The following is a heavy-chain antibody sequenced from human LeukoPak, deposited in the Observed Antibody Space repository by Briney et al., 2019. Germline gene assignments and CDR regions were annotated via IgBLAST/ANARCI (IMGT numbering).Heavy chain of an antibody. CDR3: AKDDAWLRFGE. Sequence: GRSLRLSCAASGFTFSNYAMNWVRQAPGKGLEWVSGISPSGDITYYADSVKGRFTISRDNSKNTLYLEVISLTAEDTAVYYCAKDDAWLRFGEWSQGTLVTVSS. J-gene: IGHJ4*02. CDR2: ISPSGDIT. CDR1: GFTFSNYA. V-gene: IGHV3-23*01. D-gene: IGHD3-10*01.